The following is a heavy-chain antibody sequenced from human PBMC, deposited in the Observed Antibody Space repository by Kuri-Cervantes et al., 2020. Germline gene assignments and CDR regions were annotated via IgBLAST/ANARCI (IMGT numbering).Heavy chain of an antibody. J-gene: IGHJ3*02. V-gene: IGHV3-7*04. CDR1: GFTFSSFW. CDR2: IKLDGSET. D-gene: IGHD3-10*01. CDR3: AKDTYYYGSGSYYDM. Sequence: GGSEELLYQTSGFTFSSFWMSWVRQAPGKGLEWVANIKLDGSETFYVDSVKGRFTISRDNAKSSLYLQMNSLRAEDTAVYYCAKDTYYYGSGSYYDMWGQGTMVTVSS.